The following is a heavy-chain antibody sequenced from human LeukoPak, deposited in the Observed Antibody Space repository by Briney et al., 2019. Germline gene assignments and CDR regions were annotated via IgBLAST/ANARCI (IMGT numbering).Heavy chain of an antibody. CDR1: GGSISSGSYY. J-gene: IGHJ3*02. D-gene: IGHD3-3*01. Sequence: SETLSLTCTVSGGSISSGSYYWSWIRQPAGKGLEWIGRIYTSGSTNYNPSLKSRVTISVDTSKNQFSLKLSSVTAADTAVYYCARQEGYYDFWSGYYVLSDAFDIWGQGTMVTVSS. CDR2: IYTSGST. V-gene: IGHV4-61*02. CDR3: ARQEGYYDFWSGYYVLSDAFDI.